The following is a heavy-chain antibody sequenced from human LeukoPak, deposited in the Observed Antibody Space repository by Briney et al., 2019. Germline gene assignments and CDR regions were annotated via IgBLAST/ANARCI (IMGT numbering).Heavy chain of an antibody. J-gene: IGHJ4*02. V-gene: IGHV3-23*01. D-gene: IGHD3-22*01. CDR1: GFMFSNHA. CDR2: ISTRGGGI. CDR3: AKDGFDYYDSSGYHYFDY. Sequence: GGSLRLSCAGSGFMFSNHAMSWVRQAPGKGLEWVSGISTRGGGIYYADSVKGRFTISRDNSKNTLYLQMKSLRAEDTAVYYCAKDGFDYYDSSGYHYFDYWGQGTLVTVSS.